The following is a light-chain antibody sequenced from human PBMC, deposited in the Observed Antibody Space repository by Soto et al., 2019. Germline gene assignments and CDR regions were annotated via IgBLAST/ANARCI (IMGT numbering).Light chain of an antibody. Sequence: EIVLTQSPGTLSLSPGERAALSCRASQSVSSYLAWYQQKPGQAPRLLIYGAFNRATGISDRFSGSGSGTDFTLSISKLEPGDFGVYFCHQYGKSPRTFGQGTKVDI. V-gene: IGKV3-20*01. CDR2: GAF. J-gene: IGKJ1*01. CDR3: HQYGKSPRT. CDR1: QSVSSY.